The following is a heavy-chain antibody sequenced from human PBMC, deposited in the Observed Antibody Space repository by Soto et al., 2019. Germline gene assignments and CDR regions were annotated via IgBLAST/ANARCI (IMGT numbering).Heavy chain of an antibody. V-gene: IGHV3-23*01. J-gene: IGHJ4*02. D-gene: IGHD1-20*01. CDR1: EFTFRGDA. Sequence: EVQLLESGGDLVQPGGSLRLSCAASEFTFRGDAMSWVRQAPGKGLEWVSSISGSGEMTHYADSVKGRFTISRDNAKNTLYLQMESLRAEDTALYYCARSEMTYNRNDWGQGALVTVSS. CDR3: ARSEMTYNRND. CDR2: ISGSGEMT.